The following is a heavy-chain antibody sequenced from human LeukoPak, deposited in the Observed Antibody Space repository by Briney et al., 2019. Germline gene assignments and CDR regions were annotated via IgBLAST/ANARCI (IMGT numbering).Heavy chain of an antibody. Sequence: ASVKVSCKASGYTFTGYYMHWVRQAPGQGLEWMGRINPNSGGTNYAQKFQGRVTITTGESTSTAYMELSSLRSEDTAVYYCARGHRARPRAVAGTGEDYWGQGTLVTVSS. CDR3: ARGHRARPRAVAGTGEDY. D-gene: IGHD6-19*01. V-gene: IGHV1-2*06. CDR2: INPNSGGT. J-gene: IGHJ4*02. CDR1: GYTFTGYY.